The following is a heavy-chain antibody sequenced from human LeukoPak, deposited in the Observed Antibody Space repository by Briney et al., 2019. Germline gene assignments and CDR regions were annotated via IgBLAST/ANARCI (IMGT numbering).Heavy chain of an antibody. CDR3: AREPGIGYAFDI. V-gene: IGHV3-7*01. CDR2: INQDGGEK. D-gene: IGHD3-10*01. CDR1: GFTFSSSW. J-gene: IGHJ3*02. Sequence: GGSLRLSCAASGFTFSSSWMTWVRQAPGKGLEWVANINQDGGEKHYVDSVKGRFTIPRDNAKNSLYLQMNSLRAEDTAVYYCAREPGIGYAFDIWGQGTMVTVSS.